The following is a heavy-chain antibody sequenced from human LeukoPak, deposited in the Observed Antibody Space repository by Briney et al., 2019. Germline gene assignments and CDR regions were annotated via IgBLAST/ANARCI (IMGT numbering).Heavy chain of an antibody. CDR3: ARAGRAAVAAYYYYYYMDV. D-gene: IGHD6-19*01. V-gene: IGHV3-74*01. Sequence: PGGSLRLSCAASGFTFSSYWMHWVRQAPGKGLVWVSRINSDGSSTSYADSVKGRFTISRDNAKNTLYLQMNSLRAEDTAVYYCARAGRAAVAAYYYYYYMDVWGKGTTDTVSS. J-gene: IGHJ6*03. CDR1: GFTFSSYW. CDR2: INSDGSST.